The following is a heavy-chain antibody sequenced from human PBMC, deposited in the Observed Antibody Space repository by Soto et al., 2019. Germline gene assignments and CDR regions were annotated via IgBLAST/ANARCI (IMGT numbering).Heavy chain of an antibody. CDR3: AREGVGTMVRGAPPVAFDI. V-gene: IGHV3-30-3*01. Sequence: VQLVESGGGLVQPGGSLRLSCAASGFTFSSYAMHWVRQAPGKGLEWVAVISYDGSNKYYADSVKGRFTISRDNSKNTLYLQRNSLRAEDTAVYYCAREGVGTMVRGAPPVAFDIWGQGTMVTVSS. CDR1: GFTFSSYA. CDR2: ISYDGSNK. D-gene: IGHD3-10*01. J-gene: IGHJ3*02.